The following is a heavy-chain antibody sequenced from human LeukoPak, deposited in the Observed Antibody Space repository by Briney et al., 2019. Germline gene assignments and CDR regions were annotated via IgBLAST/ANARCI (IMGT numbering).Heavy chain of an antibody. CDR1: GGSISSYY. CDR3: ARQRSRYDILTGYYFDWFDP. J-gene: IGHJ5*02. Sequence: SETLSLTCTVSGGSISSYYWSWIRQPAGKGLEWIGRIYTSGSTNYNPSLKSRVTMSVDTSKNQFSLKLSSVTAADTAVYYCARQRSRYDILTGYYFDWFDPWGQGTLVTVSS. D-gene: IGHD3-9*01. V-gene: IGHV4-4*07. CDR2: IYTSGST.